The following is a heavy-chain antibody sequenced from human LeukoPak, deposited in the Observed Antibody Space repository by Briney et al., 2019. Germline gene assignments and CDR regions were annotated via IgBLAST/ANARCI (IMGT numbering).Heavy chain of an antibody. CDR1: GFTFSSYW. CDR2: INSDGSST. D-gene: IGHD3-10*01. J-gene: IGHJ6*02. Sequence: GGSLRLSCAASGFTFSSYWMHWVRQAPEKGLVWVSRINSDGSSTTYADSVRGRFTISRDNAKNTLYLQMNSLRAEDTAVYYCARVVSMVRGASSGMDVWGQGTTVTVSS. V-gene: IGHV3-74*01. CDR3: ARVVSMVRGASSGMDV.